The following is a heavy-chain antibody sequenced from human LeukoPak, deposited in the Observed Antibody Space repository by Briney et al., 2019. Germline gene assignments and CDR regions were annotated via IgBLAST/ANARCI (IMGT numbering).Heavy chain of an antibody. Sequence: SETLSLTCTVSGGSISSYYWSWIRQPPGKGLEWIGYFYYSGSTNYNASLKSQVTISVDTSKNQFSLKLSSVTAADTAVYYCARERVGYSFDYWGQGTLVTVSS. D-gene: IGHD5-18*01. CDR2: FYYSGST. J-gene: IGHJ4*02. CDR3: ARERVGYSFDY. CDR1: GGSISSYY. V-gene: IGHV4-59*01.